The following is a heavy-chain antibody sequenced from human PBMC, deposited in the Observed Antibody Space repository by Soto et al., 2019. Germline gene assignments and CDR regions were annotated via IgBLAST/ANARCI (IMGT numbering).Heavy chain of an antibody. V-gene: IGHV3-33*01. CDR3: ARDRGYDSSLIN. CDR1: GFTFSSYG. Sequence: QVQLVESGGGVVQPGRSLRLSCAASGFTFSSYGMHWVRQAPGKGLEWVAVIWYDGSNKYYADSVKGRFTISRDNSKNTLYLQMNSLRAEDTAVYYCARDRGYDSSLINWGQGTLVTVSS. J-gene: IGHJ4*02. D-gene: IGHD3-22*01. CDR2: IWYDGSNK.